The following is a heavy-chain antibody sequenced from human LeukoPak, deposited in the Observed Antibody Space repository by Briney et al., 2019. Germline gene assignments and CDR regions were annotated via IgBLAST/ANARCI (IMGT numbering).Heavy chain of an antibody. V-gene: IGHV3-66*02. CDR2: LYSGGST. D-gene: IGHD6-19*01. CDR1: GFTVSSNY. Sequence: GGSLRLSCEASGFTVSSNYMRWVRQAPGKGLEWVSVLYSGGSTYHADSSKGGFTISRDDSKNTLYLQMNRLRDEDTAVYYCARGPYTSGWWDYFDYWGQGSLVTVSS. J-gene: IGHJ4*02. CDR3: ARGPYTSGWWDYFDY.